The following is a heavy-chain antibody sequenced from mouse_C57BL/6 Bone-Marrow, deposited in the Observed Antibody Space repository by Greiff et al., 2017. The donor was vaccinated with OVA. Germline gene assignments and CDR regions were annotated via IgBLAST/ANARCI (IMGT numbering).Heavy chain of an antibody. D-gene: IGHD4-1*01. CDR3: ARLLTGPPYWYFDV. CDR2: IWWDDDK. Sequence: QVQLKESGPGILQPSQTLSLTCSFSGFSLSTFGMGVGWIRQPSGKGLEWLAHIWWDDDKYYNPALKSRLTISKDTSKNQVFLKIANVDTADTATYYCARLLTGPPYWYFDVWGTGTTVTVSS. J-gene: IGHJ1*03. CDR1: GFSLSTFGMG. V-gene: IGHV8-8*01.